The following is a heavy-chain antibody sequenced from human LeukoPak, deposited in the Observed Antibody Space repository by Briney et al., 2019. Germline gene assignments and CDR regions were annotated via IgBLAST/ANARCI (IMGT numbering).Heavy chain of an antibody. D-gene: IGHD3-10*01. CDR3: AKGSGYGSGSYSRD. V-gene: IGHV3-23*01. CDR2: ISGSGGTT. CDR1: GFAFGNNA. Sequence: GGSLRLSCAASGFAFGNNAMSWVRQAPGKGLECVSGISGSGGTTAYADSVKGRFTISRDNFKNTLYLQMNSLRAEDTAVYYCAKGSGYGSGSYSRDWGQGTLVTVSS. J-gene: IGHJ4*02.